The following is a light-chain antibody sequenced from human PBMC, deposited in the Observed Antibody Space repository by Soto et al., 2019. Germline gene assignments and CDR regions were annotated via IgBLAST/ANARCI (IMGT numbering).Light chain of an antibody. CDR3: QTWGTGIVV. Sequence: QSVLTQSPSASASLGASVKLTCTLSSGHSSYAIAWHQQQPEEGPRYLMKLNSDGSHTKGDGIPDRFSGSSSGAERYLTISSLQSEDEADYYCQTWGTGIVVFGGGTKLTV. V-gene: IGLV4-69*01. CDR1: SGHSSYA. J-gene: IGLJ2*01. CDR2: LNSDGSH.